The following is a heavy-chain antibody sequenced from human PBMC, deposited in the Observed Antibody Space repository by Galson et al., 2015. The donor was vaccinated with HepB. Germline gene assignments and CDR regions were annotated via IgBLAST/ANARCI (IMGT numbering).Heavy chain of an antibody. CDR2: IWFDGTKN. J-gene: IGHJ3*02. Sequence: SLRLSCAASGAASGSTFSRHGMHWVRQAPGKGLKWVALIWFDGTKNYHAEYLKGRFTISRDNSKNILYLQMNSLGAEDTAMYYCARYLGDYYGFDIWGQGTMVIVSA. D-gene: IGHD2/OR15-2a*01. CDR3: ARYLGDYYGFDI. V-gene: IGHV3-33*01. CDR1: GSTFSRHG.